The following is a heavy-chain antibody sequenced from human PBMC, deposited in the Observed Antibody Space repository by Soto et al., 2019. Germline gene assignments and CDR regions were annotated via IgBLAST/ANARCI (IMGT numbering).Heavy chain of an antibody. D-gene: IGHD6-6*01. J-gene: IGHJ4*02. CDR1: GYTFTGYY. CDR3: ASSRLSSIAARS. CDR2: INPNSGGT. V-gene: IGHV1-2*02. Sequence: APVKVSCRASGYTFTGYYRHWVRQAPGQGLEWMGWINPNSGGTNYAQKFQGRVTMTRDTSISTAYMELSRLRSDDTAVYYCASSRLSSIAARSWGQGTLVTVSS.